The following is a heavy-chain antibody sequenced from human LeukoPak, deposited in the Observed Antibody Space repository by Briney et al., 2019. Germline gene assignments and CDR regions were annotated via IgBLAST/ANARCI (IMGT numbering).Heavy chain of an antibody. V-gene: IGHV3-23*01. J-gene: IGHJ4*02. CDR1: GFTFSTYG. CDR3: ARDQLGAVLYFDY. CDR2: ITGSGGST. Sequence: GGSLRLSGAASGFTFSTYGMSWVRQAPGKGLEWVSAITGSGGSTYYADSVKGRFTISRDNSKNTLYLQINSLRVEDTAVYYCARDQLGAVLYFDYWGQGTLVTVSS. D-gene: IGHD1-1*01.